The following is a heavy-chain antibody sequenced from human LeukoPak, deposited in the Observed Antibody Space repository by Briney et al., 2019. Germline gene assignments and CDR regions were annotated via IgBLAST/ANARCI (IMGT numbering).Heavy chain of an antibody. CDR2: INPNSGGT. J-gene: IGHJ4*02. CDR1: GYTFTGYY. CDR3: ASSLFSSGRPPSFDY. D-gene: IGHD6-19*01. V-gene: IGHV1-2*06. Sequence: GASVKVSCKASGYTFTGYYMHWVRQAPGQGLEWMGRINPNSGGTNYAQKFQGRVTMTRDTSISTAYMELSRLRSDDTAVYYCASSLFSSGRPPSFDYWGQGTLVTVSS.